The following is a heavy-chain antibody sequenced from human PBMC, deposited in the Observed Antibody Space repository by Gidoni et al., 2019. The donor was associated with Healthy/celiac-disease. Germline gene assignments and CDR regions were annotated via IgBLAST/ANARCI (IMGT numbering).Heavy chain of an antibody. J-gene: IGHJ6*02. V-gene: IGHV3-48*03. CDR2: ISSSGSTI. CDR1: GFTFRSYE. D-gene: IGHD5-12*01. Sequence: EVQLVESGGGLVQPGGSLRLSCAASGFTFRSYEMNWVRQAPGKGLEWVSYISSSGSTIYYADSVKGRFTISRDNAKNSLYLQMNSLRAEDTAVYYCARWVGDSGYDSYGMDVWGQGTTVTVSS. CDR3: ARWVGDSGYDSYGMDV.